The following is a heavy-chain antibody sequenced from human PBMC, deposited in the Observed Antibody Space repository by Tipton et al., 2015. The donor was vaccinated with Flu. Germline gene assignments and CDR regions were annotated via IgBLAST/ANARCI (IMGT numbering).Heavy chain of an antibody. Sequence: SLRLSCLASGFTFSRYEMNWVRQAPGKGLEWVSYISSGGSTMHYADSVKGRFTISRDNAKNSLYLQMNGLRAEDTAVYYCAREKGVVIPSAMGDTWFDPWGQGTLVTVSS. D-gene: IGHD2-2*01. V-gene: IGHV3-48*03. J-gene: IGHJ5*02. CDR3: AREKGVVIPSAMGDTWFDP. CDR2: ISSGGSTM. CDR1: GFTFSRYE.